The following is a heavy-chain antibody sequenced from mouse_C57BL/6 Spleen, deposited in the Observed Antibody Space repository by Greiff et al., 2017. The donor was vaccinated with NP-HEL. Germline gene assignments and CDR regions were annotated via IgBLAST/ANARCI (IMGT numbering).Heavy chain of an antibody. D-gene: IGHD2-5*01. J-gene: IGHJ4*01. CDR3: ARPSAYYSNSYYAMDY. V-gene: IGHV8-8*01. CDR1: GFSLSTFGMG. Sequence: VKLMESGPGILQPSQTLSLTCSFSGFSLSTFGMGVGWIRQPSGKGLEWLAHIWWDDDKYYNPALKSRLTISKDTSKNQVFLKIANVDTADTATYYCARPSAYYSNSYYAMDYWGQGTSVTVSS. CDR2: IWWDDDK.